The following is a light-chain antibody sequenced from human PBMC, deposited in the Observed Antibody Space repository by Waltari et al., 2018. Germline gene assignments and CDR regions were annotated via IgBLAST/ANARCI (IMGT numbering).Light chain of an antibody. CDR2: LGS. Sequence: DIVMTQPPLSLPVTPGEPASISCRSSQSLLHSNGYTYLFWYLQKPGQSPQLLIYLGSNRASGVPDRFSVSGSGTDFTLKISRVEAEDVGVYYCLQDIQLPYSFGQGTKVEIK. V-gene: IGKV2-28*01. CDR3: LQDIQLPYS. J-gene: IGKJ2*03. CDR1: QSLLHSNGYTY.